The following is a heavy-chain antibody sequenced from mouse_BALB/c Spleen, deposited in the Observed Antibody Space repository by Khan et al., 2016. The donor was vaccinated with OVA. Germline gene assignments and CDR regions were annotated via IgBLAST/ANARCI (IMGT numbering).Heavy chain of an antibody. CDR2: IYPGTDNT. D-gene: IGHD3-2*02. Sequence: QVHLKQSEAELVRPGTSLILSCKTSGYIFTSYWNHWVKHRSGQGIEWIARIYPGTDNTYHNEKFNDRATLTADKSTRTAYLQLSSLKSEDSAVFFCAREEALYYFDYWGQGTTLTVSS. J-gene: IGHJ2*01. CDR1: GYIFTSYW. CDR3: AREEALYYFDY. V-gene: IGHV1-76*01.